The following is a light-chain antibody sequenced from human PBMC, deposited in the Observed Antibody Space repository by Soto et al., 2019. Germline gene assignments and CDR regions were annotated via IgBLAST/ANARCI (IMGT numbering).Light chain of an antibody. J-gene: IGKJ2*01. CDR2: GAS. CDR3: QQHNDWPPFT. V-gene: IGKV3-15*01. CDR1: QSVRDN. Sequence: ETLLTQSPATLSVSPGERATLSCRASQSVRDNLAWYQQKPGQAPRLLIYGASTRAPGIPARFSGSGFGTEFILTISSLQSEDVTVYYCQQHNDWPPFTFGQGTKLEIK.